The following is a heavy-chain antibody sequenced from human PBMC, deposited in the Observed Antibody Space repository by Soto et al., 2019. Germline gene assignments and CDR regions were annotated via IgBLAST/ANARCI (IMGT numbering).Heavy chain of an antibody. J-gene: IGHJ4*02. V-gene: IGHV4-34*01. CDR2: INHSGST. CDR3: GRGWYGWLRLFDY. D-gene: IGHD5-12*01. CDR1: GGSFSGYY. Sequence: SETLSLTCAVYGGSFSGYYWSWIRQPPGKGLEWIGEINHSGSTNYNPSLKSRVTISVDTSKNQFSLKLSSVTAADTAVYYCGRGWYGWLRLFDYWGQGTLVTVSS.